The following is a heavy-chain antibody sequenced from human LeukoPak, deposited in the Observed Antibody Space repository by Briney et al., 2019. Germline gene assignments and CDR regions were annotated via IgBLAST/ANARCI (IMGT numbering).Heavy chain of an antibody. CDR2: INQDASVQ. V-gene: IGHV3-7*01. CDR3: ARNRAAPED. CDR1: GFTFSASW. Sequence: PGGSLRLSCAASGFTFSASWMTWVRQAPGKGREWVASINQDASVQHLVDFVKGRFAISRDSAKNSLYLQMNSLRDDDTAIYYCARNRAAPEDWGQGTLVTVSS. D-gene: IGHD1-14*01. J-gene: IGHJ4*02.